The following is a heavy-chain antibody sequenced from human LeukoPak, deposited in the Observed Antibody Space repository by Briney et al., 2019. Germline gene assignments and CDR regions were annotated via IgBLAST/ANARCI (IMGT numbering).Heavy chain of an antibody. D-gene: IGHD3-10*01. CDR2: IIPILGIA. Sequence: GASVKVSCKASGGTFSSYAISWVRQAPGQGREWMGRIIPILGIANYAQKFQGRVTITADKSTSTAYMELSSLRSEDTAVYYCARGANHLLQPNWFDPWGQGTLVTVSS. V-gene: IGHV1-69*04. CDR1: GGTFSSYA. CDR3: ARGANHLLQPNWFDP. J-gene: IGHJ5*02.